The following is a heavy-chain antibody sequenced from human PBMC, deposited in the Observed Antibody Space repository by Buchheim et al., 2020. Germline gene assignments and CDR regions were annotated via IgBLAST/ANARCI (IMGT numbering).Heavy chain of an antibody. CDR2: VSADNGRT. Sequence: QVQLVQSGGEVKKPGASVKVSCKASGYTFTTYDITWVRQAPGQGLEWLGWVSADNGRTNYAEKVQGRVTMTRDTSAGTAYMVLTNLTSDDMAVYYCARGSVTVDYWGQGTL. CDR3: ARGSVTVDY. CDR1: GYTFTTYD. J-gene: IGHJ4*02. D-gene: IGHD3-22*01. V-gene: IGHV1-18*03.